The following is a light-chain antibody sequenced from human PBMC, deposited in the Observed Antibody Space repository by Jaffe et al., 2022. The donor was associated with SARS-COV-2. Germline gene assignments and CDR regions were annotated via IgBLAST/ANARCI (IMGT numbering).Light chain of an antibody. CDR3: GAWDSSLAAAV. V-gene: IGLV1-51*02. Sequence: QSVLTQPPSVSATPGQKVTISCSGSNSNIGNSFVSWYQHLPGAVPRLLIYETVKRPSGIPDRFSASKSGTSATLAITGLQTGDEADYYCGAWDSSLAAAVFGGVTRLTVL. CDR2: ETV. J-gene: IGLJ3*02. CDR1: NSNIGNSF.